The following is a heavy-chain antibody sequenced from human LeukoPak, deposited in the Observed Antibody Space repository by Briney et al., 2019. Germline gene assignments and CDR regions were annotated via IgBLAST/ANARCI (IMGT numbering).Heavy chain of an antibody. CDR3: AQGPPRRYGPRGYMDV. V-gene: IGHV4-38-2*02. CDR2: IYHSGST. J-gene: IGHJ6*03. CDR1: GYSISSGYY. D-gene: IGHD1-14*01. Sequence: KPSETLSLTCTVSGYSISSGYYWGWIRQPPGKGLEWIGSIYHSGSTYYNPSLKSRVTISVDTSKNQFSLKLSSVTAADTAVYYCAQGPPRRYGPRGYMDVWGKGTTVTISS.